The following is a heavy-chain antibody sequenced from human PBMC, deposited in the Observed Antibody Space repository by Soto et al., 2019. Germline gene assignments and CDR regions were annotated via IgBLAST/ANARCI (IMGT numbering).Heavy chain of an antibody. J-gene: IGHJ6*02. V-gene: IGHV1-18*01. D-gene: IGHD3-16*01. CDR3: VMVDNYVTPTPQDV. CDR2: ISPYTGNT. Sequence: QVQLVQSGDEVKKPGASVKVSCKASGYIFVNYGIAWVRQAPGQGLEWMGWISPYTGNTHSATKVQGRLTMTTDTAPNTAYMELGSLTSDDTAVYYCVMVDNYVTPTPQDVWGQGTTVTVSS. CDR1: GYIFVNYG.